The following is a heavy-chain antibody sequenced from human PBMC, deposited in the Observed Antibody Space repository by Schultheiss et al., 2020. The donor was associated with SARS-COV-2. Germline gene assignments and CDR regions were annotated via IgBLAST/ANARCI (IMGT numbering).Heavy chain of an antibody. CDR3: ARDRDSSAWYWSGLDV. V-gene: IGHV4-4*02. CDR1: GGSISSSNW. Sequence: SETLSLTCAVSGGSISSSNWWSWVRQPPGKGLEWIGEIYHSGSTNYNPSLKSRVTISVDKSKNQFSLKLSSVTAADTAVYYCARDRDSSAWYWSGLDVWGQGTTVTVSS. D-gene: IGHD6-19*01. CDR2: IYHSGST. J-gene: IGHJ6*02.